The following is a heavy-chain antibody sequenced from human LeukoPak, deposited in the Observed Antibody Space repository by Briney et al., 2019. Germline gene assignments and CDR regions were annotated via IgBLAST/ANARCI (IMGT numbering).Heavy chain of an antibody. V-gene: IGHV4-4*07. D-gene: IGHD4-11*01. J-gene: IGHJ6*03. CDR3: ARDVDYLYYYYMDV. Sequence: SETPSLTCTVSGGSISSYYWSWIRQPAGKGLEWIGRIYTSGSTNYNPSLKSRVTMSVDTSKNQFSLKLSSVTAADTAVYYCARDVDYLYYYYMDVWGKGTTVTVSS. CDR1: GGSISSYY. CDR2: IYTSGST.